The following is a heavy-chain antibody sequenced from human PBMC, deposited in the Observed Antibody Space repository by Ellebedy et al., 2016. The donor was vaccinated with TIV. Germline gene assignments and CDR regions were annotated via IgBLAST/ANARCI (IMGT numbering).Heavy chain of an antibody. V-gene: IGHV3-74*01. CDR1: GFTFSGYW. CDR3: ARDWGEDY. CDR2: IKGDGSST. Sequence: GESLKISCAASGFTFSGYWMHWVRQGPGKGLVWVSRIKGDGSSTSYADSVKGRFTISRDNAKNSLYLQMNSLRAEDTAVYYCARDWGEDYWGQGTLVTVSS. D-gene: IGHD3-10*01. J-gene: IGHJ4*02.